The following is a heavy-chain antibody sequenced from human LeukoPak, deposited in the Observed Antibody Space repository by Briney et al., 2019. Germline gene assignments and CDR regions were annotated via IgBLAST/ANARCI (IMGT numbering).Heavy chain of an antibody. CDR2: ISGSGGST. CDR3: ARARRLHYRPSYYYMDV. J-gene: IGHJ6*03. Sequence: GGSLRLSCAASGFTFSSYATSWVRQAPGKGLEWVSAISGSGGSTYYADSVKGRFTISRDNSKNTLYLQMNSLRAEDTAVYYCARARRLHYRPSYYYMDVWGKGTTVTVSS. CDR1: GFTFSSYA. D-gene: IGHD3-16*02. V-gene: IGHV3-23*01.